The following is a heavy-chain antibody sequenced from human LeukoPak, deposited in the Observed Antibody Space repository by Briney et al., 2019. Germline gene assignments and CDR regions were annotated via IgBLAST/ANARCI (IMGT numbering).Heavy chain of an antibody. CDR3: VKALRGYSGYDLGYYYGMDV. CDR2: ISSNGGST. Sequence: GGSLRLSCSASGFTLSIYAMHWVRQAPGKGLEYVSAISSNGGSTYYADSVKGRFTISRDNSKNTLYLQMSSLRAEDTAVYYCVKALRGYSGYDLGYYYGMDVWGKGTTVTVSS. J-gene: IGHJ6*04. D-gene: IGHD5-12*01. V-gene: IGHV3-64D*06. CDR1: GFTLSIYA.